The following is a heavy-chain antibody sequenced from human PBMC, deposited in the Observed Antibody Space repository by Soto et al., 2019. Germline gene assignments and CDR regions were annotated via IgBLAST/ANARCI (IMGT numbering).Heavy chain of an antibody. V-gene: IGHV4-30-2*01. CDR3: ARRYGSAIDY. Sequence: SETLSLTCAVSGGSISSGGYSWSWIRQPPGKGLEWIGYIYHSGSTYYNPSLRSRVTISVDRSKNQFSLKLSSVTAADTAVYYGARRYGSAIDYWGQGTLVTVSS. D-gene: IGHD1-26*01. CDR2: IYHSGST. CDR1: GGSISSGGYS. J-gene: IGHJ4*02.